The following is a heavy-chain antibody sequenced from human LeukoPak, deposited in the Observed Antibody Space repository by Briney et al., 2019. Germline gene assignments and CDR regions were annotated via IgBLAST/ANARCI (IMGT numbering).Heavy chain of an antibody. CDR3: AKQLGYCSDGSCYFPY. CDR2: ISGSGGST. V-gene: IGHV3-23*01. Sequence: GGSLRLSCAASGFTFSSYAMSWVRQAPGKGLEWVSAISGSGGSTYYADSVQGRFTISRDNSKSTLCPQMNSLRAEDTAVYYCAKQLGYCSDGSCYFPYWGQGTLVTVSS. J-gene: IGHJ4*02. D-gene: IGHD2-15*01. CDR1: GFTFSSYA.